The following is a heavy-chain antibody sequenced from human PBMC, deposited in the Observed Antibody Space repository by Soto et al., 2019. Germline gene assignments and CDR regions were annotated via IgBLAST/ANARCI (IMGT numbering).Heavy chain of an antibody. CDR2: ISAYNGNT. V-gene: IGHV1-18*04. CDR1: GYTFTSYG. CDR3: ARGPNVDMNDY. J-gene: IGHJ4*02. Sequence: PSVKVSCKASGYTFTSYGISWVRQAPEQGLEWMGWISAYNGNTNYAQKLQGRVTMTTDTSTSTAYMELGSLRSDDTAVYYCARGPNVDMNDYWGQGTLVTVSS. D-gene: IGHD5-12*01.